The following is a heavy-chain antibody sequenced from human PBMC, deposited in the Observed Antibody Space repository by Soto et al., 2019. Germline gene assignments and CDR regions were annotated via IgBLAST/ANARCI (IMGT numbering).Heavy chain of an antibody. CDR1: GYTFTSYG. J-gene: IGHJ4*02. D-gene: IGHD2-2*01. Sequence: GASVKVSCKASGYTFTSYGISWVRQAPGQGLEWMGWISAYNGNTNYAQKLQGRVTMTTDTSTSTAYMELRSLRSDDTAVYYCARDRVTDNYGIVVVPAATSFDYWGQGTLVTVSS. CDR3: ARDRVTDNYGIVVVPAATSFDY. CDR2: ISAYNGNT. V-gene: IGHV1-18*01.